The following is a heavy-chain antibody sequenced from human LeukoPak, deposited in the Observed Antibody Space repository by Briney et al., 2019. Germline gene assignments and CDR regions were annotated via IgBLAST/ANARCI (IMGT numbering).Heavy chain of an antibody. Sequence: PSETLSLTCTVSSGSISSYYWSWIRQPPGKGLEWIGYIYYSGSTNYNPSLKSRVTISVDTSKNHFSLKLNSVTAADTAVYYCARAYYSDSNAPYYFDYWGQGTLVTVSS. CDR2: IYYSGST. J-gene: IGHJ4*02. CDR1: SGSISSYY. D-gene: IGHD3-22*01. V-gene: IGHV4-59*08. CDR3: ARAYYSDSNAPYYFDY.